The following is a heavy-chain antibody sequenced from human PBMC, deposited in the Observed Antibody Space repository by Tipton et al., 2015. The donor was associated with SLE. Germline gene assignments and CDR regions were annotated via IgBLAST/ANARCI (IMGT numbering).Heavy chain of an antibody. J-gene: IGHJ4*02. D-gene: IGHD2-21*01. CDR1: GGSISCSSYY. CDR2: IYYSGST. Sequence: TLSLTCTVSGGSISCSSYYWGWIRQPPGKGLEWIGSIYYSGSTYYNPSLKSRVTISVDTSKNQFSLKLSSVTAADTAVYYCARQKGYCGGDCPALDYWGQGTLVTVSS. V-gene: IGHV4-39*01. CDR3: ARQKGYCGGDCPALDY.